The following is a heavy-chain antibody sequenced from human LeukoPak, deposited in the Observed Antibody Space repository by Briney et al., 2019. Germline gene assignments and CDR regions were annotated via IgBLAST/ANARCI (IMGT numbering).Heavy chain of an antibody. CDR2: IYPGDSDT. CDR1: GYSFTSYW. D-gene: IGHD6-6*01. CDR3: ARRSKQLVPNYYYYYYMDV. Sequence: GESLKISCKGSGYSFTSYWIAWVRQMPGKGLEWMGIIYPGDSDTRYSPSFQSQVTTSADKSISTAYLQWSSLKASDTAMYYCARRSKQLVPNYYYYYYMDVWGKGTTVTVSS. V-gene: IGHV5-51*01. J-gene: IGHJ6*03.